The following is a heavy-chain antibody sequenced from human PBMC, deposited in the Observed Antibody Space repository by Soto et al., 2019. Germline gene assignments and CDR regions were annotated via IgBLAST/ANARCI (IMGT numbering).Heavy chain of an antibody. D-gene: IGHD3-22*01. CDR2: IYSSGST. CDR1: GGSVSSGNYY. CDR3: ARNYDSSGYYYYAMDV. J-gene: IGHJ6*02. V-gene: IGHV4-61*01. Sequence: QVQLQESGPGLVKPSETLSLTCIVSGGSVSSGNYYWNWIRQPPAKGLAWIGYIYSSGSTKYSPSPKSRVTISAATSKQQVSLNMRSVTVADTAVYYCARNYDSSGYYYYAMDVWGQGTKVTVSS.